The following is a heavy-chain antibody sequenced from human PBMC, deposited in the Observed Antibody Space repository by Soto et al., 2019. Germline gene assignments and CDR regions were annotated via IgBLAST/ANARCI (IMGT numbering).Heavy chain of an antibody. CDR2: IIPLFGTA. D-gene: IGHD2-2*01. CDR1: GGTFSSYA. Sequence: QVQLVQSGAEVKKPGSSVKVSCKASGGTFSSYAISWVRQATGQGLEWMGGIIPLFGTANYAQKFQGRVTITADESTSTAYMERSSLRSEDTAVYYCARDLGLRPRSSNSALSANWFDPWGQGTLVTVSS. CDR3: ARDLGLRPRSSNSALSANWFDP. V-gene: IGHV1-69*01. J-gene: IGHJ5*02.